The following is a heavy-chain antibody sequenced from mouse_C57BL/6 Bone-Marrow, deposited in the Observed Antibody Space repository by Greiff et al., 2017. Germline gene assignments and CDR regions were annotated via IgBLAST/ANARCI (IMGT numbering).Heavy chain of an antibody. J-gene: IGHJ2*01. CDR2: INPNNGGT. Sequence: EVQLQQSGPELVKPGASVKISCKASGYTFTDYYMTWVKQSHGKSLEWIGDINPNNGGTSYNQKLKGKATLTVDKSSSTAYMELRSLTSEASAVYYCARDYYGSRWYFDYWGQGTILTVSS. V-gene: IGHV1-26*01. CDR3: ARDYYGSRWYFDY. CDR1: GYTFTDYY. D-gene: IGHD1-1*01.